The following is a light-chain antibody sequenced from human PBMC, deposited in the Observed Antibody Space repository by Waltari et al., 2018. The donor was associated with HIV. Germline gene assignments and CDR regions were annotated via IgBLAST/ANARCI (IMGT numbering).Light chain of an antibody. CDR1: SSDVGGYIH. J-gene: IGLJ3*02. CDR3: VSYAGVRDRWV. CDR2: EDT. V-gene: IGLV2-8*01. Sequence: SALTQPPPASGSPGQSVTIPCTGTSSDVGGYIHLSWYQQHPAKAPKRLGYEDTKRPPGVPNRFSGSKSGNTASLTVSGLQAEDEADYYCVSYAGVRDRWVFGGGTKLTVL.